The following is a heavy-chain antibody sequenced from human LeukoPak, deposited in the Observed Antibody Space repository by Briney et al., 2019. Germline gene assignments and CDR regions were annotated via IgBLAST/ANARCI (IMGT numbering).Heavy chain of an antibody. D-gene: IGHD2-21*01. J-gene: IGHJ4*02. V-gene: IGHV3-23*01. CDR1: GFTFRSHA. CDR2: IYENGGTT. Sequence: GGSVRLSCVGSGFTFRSHAMSWVRQAPEKGLEFVSGIYENGGTTYYADSVKGRFSISRDNSKNTLYLQMDSLRSEDTAVYYCAKDFRIGYSAHFDYWGQGALVTVSS. CDR3: AKDFRIGYSAHFDY.